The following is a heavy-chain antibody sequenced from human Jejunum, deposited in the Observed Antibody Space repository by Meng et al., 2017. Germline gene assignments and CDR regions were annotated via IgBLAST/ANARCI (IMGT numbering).Heavy chain of an antibody. J-gene: IGHJ4*02. Sequence: QVKLQGSALGLFKQSPTLSLTCTGTSESISSAEYFWRWIRQPPGQALEWIGDMDYRGRTFFTPSLKSRVTISVDTSKNQFSLKLSSVTAADTAVYFWARGELLWDYWGQGTLVTVSS. CDR1: SESISSAEYF. D-gene: IGHD2-2*01. CDR2: MDYRGRT. V-gene: IGHV4-30-4*01. CDR3: ARGELLWDY.